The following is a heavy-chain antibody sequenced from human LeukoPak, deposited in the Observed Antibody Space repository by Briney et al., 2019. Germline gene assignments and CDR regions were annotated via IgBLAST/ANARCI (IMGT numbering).Heavy chain of an antibody. D-gene: IGHD6-19*01. CDR3: ARVRYCSGWYPFDY. CDR2: IYYSGST. V-gene: IGHV4-61*01. CDR1: GGSIGGSISSYY. Sequence: SETLSLTCTVSGGSIGGSISSYYWSWNRQPPGKGLERIGYIYYSGSTNYNPSLKSRVTISVDTSKNQFSLKLSSVTAADTAVYYCARVRYCSGWYPFDYWGQGTLVTVSS. J-gene: IGHJ4*02.